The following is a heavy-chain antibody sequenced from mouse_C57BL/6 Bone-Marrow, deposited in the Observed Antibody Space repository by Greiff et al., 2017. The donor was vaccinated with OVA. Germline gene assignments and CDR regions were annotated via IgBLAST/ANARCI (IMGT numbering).Heavy chain of an antibody. V-gene: IGHV1-61*01. D-gene: IGHD2-1*01. CDR3: ARDYYGNRGVAD. Sequence: QVQLQQPGAELVRPGSSVKLSCKASGYTFTSYWMDWVKQRPGQGLEWIGNIYPSDSETHYNQKFKDKSTLTVDKSSSTAYMQLSSLTSEDSAVYYCARDYYGNRGVADWGQGTLVTVSA. J-gene: IGHJ3*01. CDR1: GYTFTSYW. CDR2: IYPSDSET.